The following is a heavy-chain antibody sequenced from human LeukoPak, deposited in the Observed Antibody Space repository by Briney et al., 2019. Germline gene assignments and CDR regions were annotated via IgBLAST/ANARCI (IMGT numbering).Heavy chain of an antibody. CDR2: ISSNSSYI. Sequence: GGSLRLSCAASGFTFSSYSMNWVRQAPGKGLEWVSSISSNSSYIYYADSVKGRFTISRDNAKNSLYLQMNSLRAEDTAVYYCASGIAAAAAYYYYMDVWGKGTTVTVSS. CDR1: GFTFSSYS. J-gene: IGHJ6*03. V-gene: IGHV3-21*01. D-gene: IGHD6-13*01. CDR3: ASGIAAAAAYYYYMDV.